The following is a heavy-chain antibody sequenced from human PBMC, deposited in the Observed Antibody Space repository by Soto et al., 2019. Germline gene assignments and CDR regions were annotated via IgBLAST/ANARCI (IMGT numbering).Heavy chain of an antibody. CDR3: ARVGQYCSGGSCYSVGDAFDI. V-gene: IGHV1-18*01. D-gene: IGHD2-15*01. CDR2: ISAYNGNT. Sequence: ASVKVSCKASGYTFTSYGISWVRQAPGQGLEWMGWISAYNGNTNYAQKLQGRVTMTTDTSTSTAYMELRSLRSDDTAVYYCARVGQYCSGGSCYSVGDAFDIWGQGTMVT. J-gene: IGHJ3*02. CDR1: GYTFTSYG.